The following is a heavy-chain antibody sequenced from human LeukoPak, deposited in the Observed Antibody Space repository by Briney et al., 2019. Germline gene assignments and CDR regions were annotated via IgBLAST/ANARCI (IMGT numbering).Heavy chain of an antibody. CDR1: GGSISSYY. J-gene: IGHJ3*02. Sequence: PSQTLSLTCTVSGGSISSYYWSWIRQPPGKGLEWIGYIYYSGSTNYNPSLKSRVTISVDTSKNQFSLKLSSVTAADTAVYYCARVGPGVGDAFDIWGQGTMVTVSS. CDR2: IYYSGST. D-gene: IGHD7-27*01. CDR3: ARVGPGVGDAFDI. V-gene: IGHV4-59*01.